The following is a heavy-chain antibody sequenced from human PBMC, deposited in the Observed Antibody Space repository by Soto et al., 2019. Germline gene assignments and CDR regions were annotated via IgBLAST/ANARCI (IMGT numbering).Heavy chain of an antibody. V-gene: IGHV3-21*01. CDR3: ARDHSSAYYYDSSDHP. CDR1: GFTFSSYS. CDR2: ISSSSSYI. D-gene: IGHD3-22*01. J-gene: IGHJ5*02. Sequence: PGGSLRLSCAASGFTFSSYSMNWVRQAPGKGLEWVSSISSSSSYIYYADSVKGRFTISRDNAKNSLYLQMNSLRAEDTAVYYCARDHSSAYYYDSSDHPWGQGTLVTVSS.